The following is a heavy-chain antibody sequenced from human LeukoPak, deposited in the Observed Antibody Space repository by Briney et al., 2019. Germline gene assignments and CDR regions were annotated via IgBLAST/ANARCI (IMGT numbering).Heavy chain of an antibody. Sequence: ASVKVSCKASGYTFTGYYMHWVRQAPGQGLEWMGWINPNSGGTNYAQKFQGRVTMTRDTSISTAYMELSRLRSDDTAVYYCARAGVLLWFGELNNWFDPWGQGTLVTVSP. J-gene: IGHJ5*02. D-gene: IGHD3-10*01. V-gene: IGHV1-2*02. CDR2: INPNSGGT. CDR1: GYTFTGYY. CDR3: ARAGVLLWFGELNNWFDP.